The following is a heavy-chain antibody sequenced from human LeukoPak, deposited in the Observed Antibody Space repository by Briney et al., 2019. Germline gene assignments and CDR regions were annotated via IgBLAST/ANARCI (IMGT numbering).Heavy chain of an antibody. CDR3: ARRRVGVVVPAAIGY. V-gene: IGHV4-38-2*01. CDR2: IYHRGST. D-gene: IGHD2-2*02. Sequence: PSETLSLTCAVSGYSISSGYYWGWIRQPPGNGLEWIGSIYHRGSTYYNPSLKSRVTISVGTSKNQFSLKLSSVTAADTAVYYCARRRVGVVVPAAIGYWGQGTLVTVSS. J-gene: IGHJ4*02. CDR1: GYSISSGYY.